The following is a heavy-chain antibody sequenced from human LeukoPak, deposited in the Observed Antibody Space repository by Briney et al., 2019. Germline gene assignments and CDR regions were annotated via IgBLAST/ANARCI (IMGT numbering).Heavy chain of an antibody. CDR2: IYQSGST. CDR3: ARRPSGSFFDY. V-gene: IGHV4-30-2*01. D-gene: IGHD3-10*01. CDR1: GGSISSGANS. J-gene: IGHJ4*02. Sequence: KASETLSLTCAVSGGSISSGANSWSWIRQPPGRGLEWIGYIYQSGSTYYNPSLKSRVTISIDRSKNQFSLNLTSVAAADTAVYYCARRPSGSFFDYWGQGTLVTVSS.